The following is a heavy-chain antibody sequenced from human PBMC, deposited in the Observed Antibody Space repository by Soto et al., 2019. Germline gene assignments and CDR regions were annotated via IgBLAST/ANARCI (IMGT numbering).Heavy chain of an antibody. V-gene: IGHV2-5*01. Sequence: QITLKESGPTLVKPTQTLTLTCTFSGFSLSTSGVGVGWIRQPPGKALEWLALIYWNDDKRYSPSLKSRLTITEDTSKNQVVLTMTTMDPVDTATYYCAHTLHVQKQTARLLGSYPGAFDIWGQGTMVTVSS. D-gene: IGHD3-10*01. CDR2: IYWNDDK. J-gene: IGHJ3*02. CDR3: AHTLHVQKQTARLLGSYPGAFDI. CDR1: GFSLSTSGVG.